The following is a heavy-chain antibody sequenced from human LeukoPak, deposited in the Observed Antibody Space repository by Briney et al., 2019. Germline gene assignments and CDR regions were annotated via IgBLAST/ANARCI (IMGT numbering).Heavy chain of an antibody. D-gene: IGHD2-2*01. J-gene: IGHJ4*02. V-gene: IGHV5-51*01. Sequence: GESLKISCKGSGYSFTSNWIGWVRQMPGKGLEWMGIIYPGDSHTRYSPSFQGQVAISADKSISTAYLQWSSLKASDTAMYYCARGYCSSISCPFDFWGQGTLVTVSS. CDR2: IYPGDSHT. CDR1: GYSFTSNW. CDR3: ARGYCSSISCPFDF.